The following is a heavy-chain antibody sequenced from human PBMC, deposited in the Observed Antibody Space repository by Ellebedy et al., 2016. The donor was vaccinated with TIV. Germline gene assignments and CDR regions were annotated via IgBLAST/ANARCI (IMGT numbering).Heavy chain of an antibody. CDR2: ISWNSGSI. Sequence: LSLTCAASGFTFDDYAMHWVRQAPGKGLEWVSGISWNSGSIGYADSVKGRFTISRDNAKNSLYLQMNSLRAEDTAVYYCARDSASGYDYGPPDYFDYWGQGTLVTVSS. CDR1: GFTFDDYA. CDR3: ARDSASGYDYGPPDYFDY. D-gene: IGHD5-12*01. V-gene: IGHV3-9*01. J-gene: IGHJ4*02.